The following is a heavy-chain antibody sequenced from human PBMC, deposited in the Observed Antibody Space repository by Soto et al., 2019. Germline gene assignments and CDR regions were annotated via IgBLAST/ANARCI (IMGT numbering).Heavy chain of an antibody. D-gene: IGHD3-9*01. V-gene: IGHV4-39*02. CDR3: ARGFLTGFLTPDY. CDR1: GGSISSSSYY. Sequence: QLQLQESGPGLVKPSETLSLTCTVSGGSISSSSYYWGWIRQPPGKGLEWIGSIYYSGSTYYNPSLKSRVTISVDTSKNHFALTLSSVTAAATAVYYCARGFLTGFLTPDYWGQGTLVTVSS. CDR2: IYYSGST. J-gene: IGHJ4*02.